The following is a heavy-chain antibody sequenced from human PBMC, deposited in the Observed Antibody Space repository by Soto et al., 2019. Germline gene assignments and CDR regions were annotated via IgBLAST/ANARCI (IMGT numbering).Heavy chain of an antibody. CDR2: IYPGDSDT. CDR3: ARRSGWNYYYYGMDV. CDR1: GYSFTSYW. D-gene: IGHD6-19*01. Sequence: GESLKISCKGSGYSFTSYWIGWVRQMPGKGLEWMGIIYPGDSDTRYSPSFQGQVTISADKSISTAYLQWSSLKASDTAMYYCARRSGWNYYYYGMDVWAQGTTVTVSS. J-gene: IGHJ6*02. V-gene: IGHV5-51*01.